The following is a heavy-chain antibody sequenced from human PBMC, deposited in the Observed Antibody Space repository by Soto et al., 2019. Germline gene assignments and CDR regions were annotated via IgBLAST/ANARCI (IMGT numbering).Heavy chain of an antibody. CDR1: GCSISSSNW. CDR3: ASVRGGYYYAMDV. V-gene: IGHV4-4*02. Sequence: PSETLSLTCAVSGCSISSSNWWSWVRQPPGKGLEWIGEIYHSGSTNYNPSLKSRVTISVDKSKNQFSLKLSSVTAADTAVYYCASVRGGYYYAMDVWGQGTTVTVSS. CDR2: IYHSGST. D-gene: IGHD3-10*02. J-gene: IGHJ6*02.